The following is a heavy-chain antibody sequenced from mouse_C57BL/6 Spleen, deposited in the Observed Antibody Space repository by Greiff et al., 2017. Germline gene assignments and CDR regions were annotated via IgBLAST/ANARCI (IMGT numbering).Heavy chain of an antibody. V-gene: IGHV1-54*01. CDR3: ARDDGYHYAMDY. CDR1: GYAFTNYL. Sequence: VQLQQSGAELVRPGTSVKVSCKASGYAFTNYLIEWVKQRPGQGLEWIGVINPGSGGTNYNEKFKGKATLTADKSSSTAYMQLSSLTSEDSAVYFCARDDGYHYAMDYWGQGTSVTVSS. CDR2: INPGSGGT. J-gene: IGHJ4*01. D-gene: IGHD2-3*01.